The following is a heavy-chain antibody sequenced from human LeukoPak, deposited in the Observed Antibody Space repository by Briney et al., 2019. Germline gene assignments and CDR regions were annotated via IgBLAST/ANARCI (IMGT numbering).Heavy chain of an antibody. J-gene: IGHJ4*02. CDR3: ARDLGDYDSSGYYGYFDY. CDR2: IYYSGST. V-gene: IGHV4-59*11. CDR1: GGFIRSHY. Sequence: SETLSLTCTVSGGFIRSHYWSWIRQPPGKGLEGIGYIYYSGSTNYNPSLKSRVTISVDTSKNQFSLKLSSVTAADTAVYYCARDLGDYDSSGYYGYFDYWGQGALVTVSS. D-gene: IGHD3-22*01.